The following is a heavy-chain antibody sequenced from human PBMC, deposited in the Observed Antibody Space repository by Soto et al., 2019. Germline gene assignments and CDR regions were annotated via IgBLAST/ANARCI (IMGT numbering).Heavy chain of an antibody. Sequence: ASVQVSCKASGYTFTSYGISWVREAPGQGLEWMGWISAYNGNTNYAQKLQGGVTMTTDTSTSTAYMELRSLRSDDTAVYYCARDRASFWSGYSGYMDVWGKGTTVTVSS. J-gene: IGHJ6*03. CDR1: GYTFTSYG. CDR2: ISAYNGNT. V-gene: IGHV1-18*01. D-gene: IGHD3-3*01. CDR3: ARDRASFWSGYSGYMDV.